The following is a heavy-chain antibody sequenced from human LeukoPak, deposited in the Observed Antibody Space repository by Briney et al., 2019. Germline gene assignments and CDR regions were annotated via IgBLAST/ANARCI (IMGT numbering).Heavy chain of an antibody. CDR1: GFTFTNHG. CDR3: VRDSGWGGMDA. D-gene: IGHD3-16*01. CDR2: ISYDGNNK. J-gene: IGHJ6*02. V-gene: IGHV3-33*01. Sequence: GKSLRLSCVTSGFTFTNHGMHWVRQAPGQGLEWMAVISYDGNNKFYGDSVKGRVTITRDDSRNSVYLQMKSLRADDTAVYYCVRDSGWGGMDAWGQGTRVSVFS.